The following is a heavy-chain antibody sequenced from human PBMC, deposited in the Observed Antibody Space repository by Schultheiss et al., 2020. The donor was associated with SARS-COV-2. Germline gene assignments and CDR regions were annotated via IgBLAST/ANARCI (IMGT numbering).Heavy chain of an antibody. CDR2: INHSGST. D-gene: IGHD6-13*01. CDR3: ARFIAAAGGAWN. J-gene: IGHJ4*02. V-gene: IGHV4-4*02. CDR1: GGSISSSNW. Sequence: SETLSLTCAVSGGSISSSNWWSWVRQPPGKGLEWIGEINHSGSTNYNPSLKSRVTISVDTSKNQFSLKLSSVTAADTAVYYCARFIAAAGGAWNWGQGTLVTVSS.